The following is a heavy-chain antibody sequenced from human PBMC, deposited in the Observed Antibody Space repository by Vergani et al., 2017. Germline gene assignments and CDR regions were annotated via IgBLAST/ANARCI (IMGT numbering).Heavy chain of an antibody. CDR1: GFTFSNAW. CDR3: ARDATYYYDSSGYYLSGDFDY. D-gene: IGHD3-22*01. J-gene: IGHJ4*02. Sequence: EVQLVESGGGLVKPGGSLRLSCAASGFTFSNAWMSWVRQAPGKGLEWVGRIKSKTDGGTTDYAAPVKGRFTISRDDSKNTLYLQMNSLRAEDTAVYYCARDATYYYDSSGYYLSGDFDYWGQGTLVTVSS. CDR2: IKSKTDGGTT. V-gene: IGHV3-15*01.